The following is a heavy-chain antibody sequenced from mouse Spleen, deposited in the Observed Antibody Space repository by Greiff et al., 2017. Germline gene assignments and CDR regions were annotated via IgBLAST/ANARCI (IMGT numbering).Heavy chain of an antibody. D-gene: IGHD1-1*01. Sequence: VQLQQSGAELARPGASVKLSCKASGYTFTSYGISWVKQRTGQGLEWIGEIYPRSGNTYYNEKFKGKATLTADKSSSTAYMELRSLTSEDSAVYFCATNYYGSSNFDYWGQGTTLTVSS. CDR1: GYTFTSYG. V-gene: IGHV1-81*01. J-gene: IGHJ2*01. CDR3: ATNYYGSSNFDY. CDR2: IYPRSGNT.